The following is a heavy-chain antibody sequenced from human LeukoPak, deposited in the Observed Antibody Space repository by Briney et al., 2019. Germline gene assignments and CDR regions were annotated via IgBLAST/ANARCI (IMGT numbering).Heavy chain of an antibody. D-gene: IGHD1-26*01. Sequence: SETLSLTSTVSGGSISSYYWSLIRQPAGKGLEWIGRIYASGSTNYNPPLKSRVTMSVDTSKSQFSLKLISVTAADTAVYYCARDPRGIVGANHNWFDPWGQGTLVTVSS. J-gene: IGHJ5*02. CDR1: GGSISSYY. CDR3: ARDPRGIVGANHNWFDP. CDR2: IYASGST. V-gene: IGHV4-4*07.